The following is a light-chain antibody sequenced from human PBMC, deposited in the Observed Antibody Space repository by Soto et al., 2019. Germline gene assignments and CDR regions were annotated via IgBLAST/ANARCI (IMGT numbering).Light chain of an antibody. Sequence: IVLTQSPGTLSLSPGERAPLSCRASQTVRANHLAWYQQKPGQAPRLLIYGASTRVTGIPDRISGSGSGTDFTLTITRLEPEDFAVYYCQQYGDSPVTFGQGTKVEIK. J-gene: IGKJ1*01. CDR3: QQYGDSPVT. V-gene: IGKV3-20*01. CDR2: GAS. CDR1: QTVRANH.